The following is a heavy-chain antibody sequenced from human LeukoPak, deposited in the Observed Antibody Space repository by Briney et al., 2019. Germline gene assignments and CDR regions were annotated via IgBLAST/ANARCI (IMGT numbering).Heavy chain of an antibody. CDR1: GGSISSYY. J-gene: IGHJ6*02. V-gene: IGHV4-59*08. CDR3: ARQGIAAAGIGTGNYYYYGMDV. CDR2: IYYSGST. D-gene: IGHD6-13*01. Sequence: SETLSLTCTVSGGSISSYYWSWIRQPPGKGLEWIGYIYYSGSTNYNPSLKSRVTISVDTSKNQFSLKLSSVTAADTAVYYCARQGIAAAGIGTGNYYYYGMDVWGQGTTVTVSS.